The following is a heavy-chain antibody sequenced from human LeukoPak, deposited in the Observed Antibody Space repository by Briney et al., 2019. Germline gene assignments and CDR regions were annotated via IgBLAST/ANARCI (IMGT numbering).Heavy chain of an antibody. CDR2: ISAYNGNT. CDR1: GYTFTSYG. Sequence: ASVEVSCKASGYTFTSYGISWVRQAPGQGLEWMGWISAYNGNTNYAQKLQGRVTMTTDTSTSTAYMELRSLRSNDTAVYYCARDYYDSSGYYYFDYWGQGTLVTVSS. V-gene: IGHV1-18*01. CDR3: ARDYYDSSGYYYFDY. J-gene: IGHJ4*02. D-gene: IGHD3-22*01.